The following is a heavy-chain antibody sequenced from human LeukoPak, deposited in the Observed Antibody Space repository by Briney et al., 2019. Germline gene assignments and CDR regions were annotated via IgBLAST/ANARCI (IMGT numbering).Heavy chain of an antibody. V-gene: IGHV4-34*01. D-gene: IGHD2-2*01. Sequence: PSETLSLTCAVHGGSFSGYYWSWIRQPPGKGLEWIGEINHSGSTNYNSSLKSRVTISVNTSKNQFSLKLSSVTAADTAVYYCARTSSWFDPWGQGTLVTVSS. CDR2: INHSGST. CDR3: ARTSSWFDP. J-gene: IGHJ5*02. CDR1: GGSFSGYY.